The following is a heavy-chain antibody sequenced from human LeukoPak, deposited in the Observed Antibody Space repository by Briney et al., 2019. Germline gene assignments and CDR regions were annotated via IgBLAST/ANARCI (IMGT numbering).Heavy chain of an antibody. CDR1: GFTFSSYG. V-gene: IGHV3-30*02. D-gene: IGHD6-6*01. Sequence: PGGSLRLSCAASGFTFSSYGMHWVRQAPGKGLEWGAFIRYDGSKKYYADSVKGRFTISRDNSKNTLYLQMNSLRAEDTAVYYCAKDSSSSGDYWGQGTLVSVSS. CDR3: AKDSSSSGDY. CDR2: IRYDGSKK. J-gene: IGHJ4*02.